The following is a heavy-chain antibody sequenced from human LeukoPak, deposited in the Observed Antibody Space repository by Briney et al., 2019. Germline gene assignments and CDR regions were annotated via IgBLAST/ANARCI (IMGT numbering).Heavy chain of an antibody. J-gene: IGHJ4*02. V-gene: IGHV3-23*01. CDR2: ISGSGGST. CDR3: AKAVYSNLRYYFDY. D-gene: IGHD4-11*01. CDR1: GFTFNNYI. Sequence: GGSLRLSCTGSGFTFNNYIMNWVRQAPGKGLEWVSAISGSGGSTYYADSVKGRFTISRDNSENTLYLQMNSLRAEDTAVYYCAKAVYSNLRYYFDYWGQGTLVTVSS.